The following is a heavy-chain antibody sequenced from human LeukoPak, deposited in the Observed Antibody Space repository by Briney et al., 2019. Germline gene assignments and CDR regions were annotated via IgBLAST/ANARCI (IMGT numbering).Heavy chain of an antibody. D-gene: IGHD3-3*01. CDR2: IYYSGST. CDR1: GGSFSGYY. CDR3: ARHPYDFWSGYYTGFYFDY. Sequence: SETLSLTCAVYGGSFSGYYWSWIRQPPGKGLEWIGYIYYSGSTNYNPSLKSRVTISVDTSKNQFSLKLSSVTAADTAVYYCARHPYDFWSGYYTGFYFDYWGQGTLVTVSS. J-gene: IGHJ4*02. V-gene: IGHV4-59*08.